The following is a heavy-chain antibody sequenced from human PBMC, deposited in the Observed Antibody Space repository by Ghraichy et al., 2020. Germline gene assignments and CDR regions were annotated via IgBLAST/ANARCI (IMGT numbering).Heavy chain of an antibody. V-gene: IGHV1-46*01. CDR1: GYTFTNYY. CDR2: INPSGGST. J-gene: IGHJ4*02. Sequence: ASVKVSCKASGYTFTNYYMHWVRQAPGQGLEWLGIINPSGGSTSYAQKFQGRVTMTRDTSTSTVYMALSSLRSEDTAVYYCARDAVYSDSSGYYDYWGQGTLVTVSS. D-gene: IGHD3-22*01. CDR3: ARDAVYSDSSGYYDY.